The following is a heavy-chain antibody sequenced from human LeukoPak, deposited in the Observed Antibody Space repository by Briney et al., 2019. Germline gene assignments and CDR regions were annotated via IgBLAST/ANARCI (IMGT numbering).Heavy chain of an antibody. V-gene: IGHV3-23*01. CDR3: AKGRSPAATHPDY. J-gene: IGHJ4*02. CDR2: IFGSGAT. D-gene: IGHD6-19*01. Sequence: GGSLRLSCAASGFTFSSYAMTWVRQAPGKGLDWVSAIFGSGATYYADSVRGRFTISRDNSKNTLYLQMNNLRAEDTALYYCAKGRSPAATHPDYWGQGTLVTVFS. CDR1: GFTFSSYA.